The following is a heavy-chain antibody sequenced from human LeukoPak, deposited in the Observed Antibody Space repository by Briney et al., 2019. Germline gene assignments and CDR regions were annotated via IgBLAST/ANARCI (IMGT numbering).Heavy chain of an antibody. V-gene: IGHV4-59*01. Sequence: PSETLSLTCTVSGGSISTYYWSWIRQPPGKGLEWIGYIYYGGSTNYNPSLKSRVTISVDTSKNQFSLKLSSVTAADTAVYYCARADSSGYVSSDCWGQGTLVTVSS. J-gene: IGHJ4*02. CDR1: GGSISTYY. D-gene: IGHD3-22*01. CDR3: ARADSSGYVSSDC. CDR2: IYYGGST.